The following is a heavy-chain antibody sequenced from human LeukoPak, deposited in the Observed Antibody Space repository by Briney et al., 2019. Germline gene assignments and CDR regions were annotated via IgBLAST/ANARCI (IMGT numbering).Heavy chain of an antibody. CDR3: ARDGATGIFEH. D-gene: IGHD4/OR15-4a*01. Sequence: SETLSLTCTVSGGSITSGDYLWNWIRQPPGKGLEWIGYIHYNGNTYYNPSLKSRVTVSVDTSKNQFSLNLNSVTAADTAVYYCARDGATGIFEHWGQGTLVAVSS. V-gene: IGHV4-30-4*01. CDR1: GGSITSGDYL. CDR2: IHYNGNT. J-gene: IGHJ4*02.